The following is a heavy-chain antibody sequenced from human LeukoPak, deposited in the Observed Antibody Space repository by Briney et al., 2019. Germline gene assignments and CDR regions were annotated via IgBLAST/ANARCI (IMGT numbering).Heavy chain of an antibody. Sequence: GGSLRLSCAASGFTFSSYAMSWVRQAPGKGLDWVSHISDSVGGTYYADSVKGRFTISRGNSKNTLYLQMNSLRAEDTAVYYCAKGGSSGWYHLDFWGQGTLVTVSS. D-gene: IGHD6-19*01. CDR2: ISDSVGGT. J-gene: IGHJ4*02. V-gene: IGHV3-23*01. CDR1: GFTFSSYA. CDR3: AKGGSSGWYHLDF.